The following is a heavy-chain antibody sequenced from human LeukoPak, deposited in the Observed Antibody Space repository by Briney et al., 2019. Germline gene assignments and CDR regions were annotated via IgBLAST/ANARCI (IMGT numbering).Heavy chain of an antibody. CDR1: GFIFSSYG. V-gene: IGHV3-15*01. CDR3: TTDPTNVGPVWFGELLPVTYFDY. D-gene: IGHD3-10*01. J-gene: IGHJ4*02. CDR2: IKSKTDGGTT. Sequence: GGSLRLSCAASGFIFSSYGMHWVRQAPGKGLEWVGRIKSKTDGGTTDYAAPVKGRFTISRDDSKNTLYLQMNSLKTEDTAVYYCTTDPTNVGPVWFGELLPVTYFDYWGQGTLVTVSS.